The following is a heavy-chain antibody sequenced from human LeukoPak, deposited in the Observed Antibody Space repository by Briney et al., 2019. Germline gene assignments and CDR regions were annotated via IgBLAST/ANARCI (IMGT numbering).Heavy chain of an antibody. V-gene: IGHV3-23*01. CDR2: ISNNGDKT. CDR1: GFTFSTYT. D-gene: IGHD4-17*01. Sequence: GGSLRLSCVASGFTFSTYTMRRVRQAPGKGLEWVSTISNNGDKTYYADSVKGRFAISRDNSKNTMYLQMDSLRADDSALYYCARDSYGANAYWGQGTLVTVSS. J-gene: IGHJ4*02. CDR3: ARDSYGANAY.